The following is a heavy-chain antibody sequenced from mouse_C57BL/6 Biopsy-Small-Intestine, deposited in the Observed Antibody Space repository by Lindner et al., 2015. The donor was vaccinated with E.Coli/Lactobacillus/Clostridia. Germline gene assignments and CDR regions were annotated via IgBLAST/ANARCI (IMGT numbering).Heavy chain of an antibody. CDR3: ARDGVTGTVYSFHGMDV. J-gene: IGHJ1*01. CDR2: ISGYNGNA. Sequence: SVKVSCKASGYSFVNYGISWVRQAPGQGLEWMGWISGYNGNANYAQKFQGRITMTTDTSTNTVYMELRSLRSDDTAVYYCARDGVTGTVYSFHGMDVWGQGTTVTVSS. CDR1: GYSFVNYG. V-gene: IGHV1-4*01. D-gene: IGHD2-13*01.